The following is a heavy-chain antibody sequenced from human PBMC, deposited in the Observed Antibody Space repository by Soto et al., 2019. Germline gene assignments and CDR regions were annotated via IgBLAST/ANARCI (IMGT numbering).Heavy chain of an antibody. CDR3: ARVLSNSFWSGTYYYYYMGV. D-gene: IGHD3-3*01. CDR2: IYYSGST. J-gene: IGHJ6*03. V-gene: IGHV4-31*03. Sequence: PSXTLSLTCTVSGGSISSGGYYWSWIRQHPGKGLEWIGYIYYSGSTYYNPSLKSRVTISVDTSKNQFSLKLSSVTAADTAVYYCARVLSNSFWSGTYYYYYMGVWGKGTTVTVSS. CDR1: GGSISSGGYY.